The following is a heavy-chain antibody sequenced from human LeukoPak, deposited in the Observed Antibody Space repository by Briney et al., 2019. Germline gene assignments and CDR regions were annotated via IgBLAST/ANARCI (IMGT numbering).Heavy chain of an antibody. Sequence: SETLSLTCGVSGYSISSGYYWGWIRQPPGKGLEWIGSIYYSGSTYYNPSLKSRVTISVDTSKNQFSLKLSSVTAADTAVYYCARHLYYYGSGSYHYYYYYYMDVWGKGTTVTVSS. CDR3: ARHLYYYGSGSYHYYYYYYMDV. V-gene: IGHV4-38-2*01. D-gene: IGHD3-10*01. J-gene: IGHJ6*03. CDR2: IYYSGST. CDR1: GYSISSGYY.